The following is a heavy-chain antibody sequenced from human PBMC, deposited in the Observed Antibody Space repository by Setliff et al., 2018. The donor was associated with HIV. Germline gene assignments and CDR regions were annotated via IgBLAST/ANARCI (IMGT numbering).Heavy chain of an antibody. CDR2: IVPIFDTV. J-gene: IGHJ1*01. V-gene: IGHV1-69*13. Sequence: SVKVSCKASGGTFSSYAISWVRQAPGQGLEWMGGIVPIFDTVNYAENFQGRVTITADESTSTAYMELSSLGSEDTAVYYCARDPAPSSASYFQHWGQGTPVTVSS. CDR1: GGTFSSYA. CDR3: ARDPAPSSASYFQH. D-gene: IGHD6-6*01.